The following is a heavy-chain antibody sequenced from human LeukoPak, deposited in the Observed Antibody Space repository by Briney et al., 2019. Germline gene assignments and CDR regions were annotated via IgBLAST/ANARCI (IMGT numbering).Heavy chain of an antibody. CDR1: GFTFSRYS. Sequence: GGSLRLSCAVSGFTFSRYSMNWVRRAPGKGLQWVSSISSGSSYVYYSDSVKGRFTISRDNAKNSLFLQMNFLRAEDTAVYYCARDWRDSSGKFPNDAFDIWGQGTMVTVSS. V-gene: IGHV3-21*01. CDR3: ARDWRDSSGKFPNDAFDI. J-gene: IGHJ3*02. D-gene: IGHD3-22*01. CDR2: ISSGSSYV.